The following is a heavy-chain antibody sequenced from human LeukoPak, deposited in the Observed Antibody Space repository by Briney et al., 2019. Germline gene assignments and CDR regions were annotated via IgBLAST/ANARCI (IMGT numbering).Heavy chain of an antibody. V-gene: IGHV4-39*01. CDR3: ARHPAIFVMYYFDY. CDR2: IYYTGST. Sequence: SQTLSLTSTVPAGSLHRSCYHWPPAPHPPGKELLQLGSIYYTGSTYSNPSLESRVTMSVDTSKNQFSLTLNSVPAADTAMYYCARHPAIFVMYYFDYWGQGTLVTVSS. CDR1: AGSLHRSCYH. D-gene: IGHD3-3*01. J-gene: IGHJ4*02.